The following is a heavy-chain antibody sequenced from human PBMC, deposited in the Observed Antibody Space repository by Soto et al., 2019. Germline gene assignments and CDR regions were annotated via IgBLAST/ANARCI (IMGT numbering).Heavy chain of an antibody. CDR2: IVVGSGNT. CDR1: GFTFTSSA. J-gene: IGHJ4*02. V-gene: IGHV1-58*02. Sequence: SVKVSCKASGFTFTSSAMQWVRQARGQRLEWIGWIVVGSGNTNYAQKFQERVTITRDMSTSTAYMELSSLRSEDTAVYYCAAESNWNSQPNFDYWGQGTLVTVSS. D-gene: IGHD1-7*01. CDR3: AAESNWNSQPNFDY.